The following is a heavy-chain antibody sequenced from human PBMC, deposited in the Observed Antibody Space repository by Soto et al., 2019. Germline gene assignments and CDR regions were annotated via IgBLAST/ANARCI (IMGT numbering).Heavy chain of an antibody. D-gene: IGHD3-10*01. J-gene: IGHJ4*02. CDR2: INHSGST. CDR1: GGSFSGYY. V-gene: IGHV4-34*01. CDR3: ARNVYGSGTDY. Sequence: PSETLSLTCAVYGGSFSGYYWSWIRQPPGKGLEWIGEINHSGSTNYNPSLKSRVTISVDTSKNQFSLKLSSVTAADTAVYYCARNVYGSGTDYWGQGTLVTVS.